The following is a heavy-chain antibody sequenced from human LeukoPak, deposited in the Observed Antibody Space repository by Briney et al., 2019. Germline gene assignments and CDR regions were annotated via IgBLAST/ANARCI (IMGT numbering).Heavy chain of an antibody. CDR2: IYHSGGT. CDR1: GGSISNGGYS. J-gene: IGHJ4*02. V-gene: IGHV4-30-2*01. CDR3: ARIRSDYFDY. Sequence: TLSLTCAVSGGSISNGGYSWGWIRQPPGKGLEWIGYIYHSGGTHYNPSLKSRVTMSVDRSKNQFSLKLNSVTAADTAVYYCARIRSDYFDYWGQGTLVTVSS.